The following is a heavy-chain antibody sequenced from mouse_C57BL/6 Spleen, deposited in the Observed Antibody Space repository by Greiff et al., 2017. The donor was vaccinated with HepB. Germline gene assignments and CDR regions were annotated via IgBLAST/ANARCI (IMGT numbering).Heavy chain of an antibody. CDR2: IHPNSGST. V-gene: IGHV1-64*01. CDR1: GYTFTSYW. Sequence: VQLQQPGAELVKPGASVKLSCKASGYTFTSYWMHWVKQRPGQGLEWIGMIHPNSGSTNYNEKFKSKATLTVDKSSSTAYMQLSSLTSEDSAVYYCARSYYYGSAPDVWGTGTTVTVSS. D-gene: IGHD1-1*01. CDR3: ARSYYYGSAPDV. J-gene: IGHJ1*03.